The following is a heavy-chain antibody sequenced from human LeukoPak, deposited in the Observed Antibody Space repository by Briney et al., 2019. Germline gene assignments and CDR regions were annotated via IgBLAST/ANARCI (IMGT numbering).Heavy chain of an antibody. V-gene: IGHV3-7*01. CDR1: GFTFSSYW. CDR2: IKQDGSEK. Sequence: PGGSLRLSCAASGFTFSSYWMSWVRHAPGKGLEWVANIKQDGSEKYYVDSVKGRFTISRDNAKNSLSLYLQMNSLRAEDPAVYYCARDRRRIAAVGTEVEDAFDIWGQGTMVTVSS. D-gene: IGHD6-13*01. J-gene: IGHJ3*02. CDR3: ARDRRRIAAVGTEVEDAFDI.